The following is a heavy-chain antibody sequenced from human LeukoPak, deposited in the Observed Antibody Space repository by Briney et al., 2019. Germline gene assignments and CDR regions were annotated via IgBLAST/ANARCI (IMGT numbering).Heavy chain of an antibody. D-gene: IGHD3-10*01. CDR2: INHSGST. CDR3: ARGIRFGELTFGS. Sequence: PSETLSLTCAVYGGSFSGYYWSWIRQPPGKGLEWIGEINHSGSTNYNPSLKSRVTISVDTSKNQFSLKLSSVTAADTAVYYCARGIRFGELTFGSWGQGTLVTVSS. CDR1: GGSFSGYY. J-gene: IGHJ5*01. V-gene: IGHV4-34*01.